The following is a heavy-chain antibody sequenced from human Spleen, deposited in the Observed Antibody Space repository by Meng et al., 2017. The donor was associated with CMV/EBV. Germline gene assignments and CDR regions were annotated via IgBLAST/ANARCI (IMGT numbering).Heavy chain of an antibody. CDR3: ARGHLRRAPRITMIRAAHYYFYDLDV. CDR2: INPKNGDT. D-gene: IGHD3-10*01. CDR1: GFTFIGYY. J-gene: IGHJ6*02. Sequence: ASVKVSCKTSGFTFIGYYMHWVRQAPGQGLEWMGWINPKNGDTAYARRFQGRVTMTRDMSFSTAYMELSRLGSDDTAVYYCARGHLRRAPRITMIRAAHYYFYDLDVWGQGTTVTVSS. V-gene: IGHV1-2*02.